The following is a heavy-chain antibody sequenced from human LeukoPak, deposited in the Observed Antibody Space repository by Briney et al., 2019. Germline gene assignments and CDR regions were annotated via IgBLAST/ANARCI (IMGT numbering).Heavy chain of an antibody. CDR1: GGSISSYY. V-gene: IGHV4-59*08. Sequence: SETLSLTCTVSGGSISSYYCSWIRQPPGKGLEWIGYMYYSGSTNYNPSLKSRVTISVDTSKNQFSLKLSSVIAADTAVYYCAKRITVVSGDYFDYWGQGTLVTVSS. CDR3: AKRITVVSGDYFDY. D-gene: IGHD4-23*01. CDR2: MYYSGST. J-gene: IGHJ4*02.